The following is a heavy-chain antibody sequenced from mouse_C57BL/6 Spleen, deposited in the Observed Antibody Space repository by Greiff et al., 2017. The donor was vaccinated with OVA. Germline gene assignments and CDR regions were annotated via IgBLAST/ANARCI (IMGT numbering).Heavy chain of an antibody. CDR3: ARDGSSRYYYAMDY. D-gene: IGHD1-1*01. V-gene: IGHV1-22*01. CDR1: GYTFTDYN. J-gene: IGHJ4*01. Sequence: EVQLQQSGPELVKPGASVKMSCKASGYTFTDYNMHWVKQSHGKSLEWIGYINPNNGGTSYNQKFKGKATLTVNKSSSKAYMELRSLTSEDSAVYYCARDGSSRYYYAMDYWGQGTSVTVSS. CDR2: INPNNGGT.